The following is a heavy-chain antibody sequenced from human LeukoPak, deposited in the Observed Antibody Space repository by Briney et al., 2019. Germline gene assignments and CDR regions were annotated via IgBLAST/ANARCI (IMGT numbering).Heavy chain of an antibody. Sequence: SETLSLTCIVSGDSISTNYWSWLRQAPGKGLEYIGHVHHTGSAYYSPSLKSRVSMSADASKNQFSLKLTSVTAADTAVYYCARLALLGGTYHPDFWGQGTLVTVSS. CDR2: VHHTGSA. V-gene: IGHV4-59*01. D-gene: IGHD1-26*01. J-gene: IGHJ4*02. CDR1: GDSISTNY. CDR3: ARLALLGGTYHPDF.